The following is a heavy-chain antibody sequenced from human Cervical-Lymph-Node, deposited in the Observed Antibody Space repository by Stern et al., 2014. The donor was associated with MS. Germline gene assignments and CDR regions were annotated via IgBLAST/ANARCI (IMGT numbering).Heavy chain of an antibody. J-gene: IGHJ6*02. D-gene: IGHD3-22*01. Sequence: QVQLVESGPEVKKPGASVKVSCKASGGTFTNYVINWVRQAPGQGLEWLGGVTPVFETAKYAQKFLGRVTIITGKSTSTVNMALSSLRSEDTAVYYCARSSRRYSYDSSGYWDYSMDVWGQGTTVTVSS. CDR3: ARSSRRYSYDSSGYWDYSMDV. CDR1: GGTFTNYV. V-gene: IGHV1-69*06. CDR2: VTPVFETA.